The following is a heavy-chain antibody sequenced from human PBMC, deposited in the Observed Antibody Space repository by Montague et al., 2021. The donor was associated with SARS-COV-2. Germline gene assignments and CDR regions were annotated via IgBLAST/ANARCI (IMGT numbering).Heavy chain of an antibody. V-gene: IGHV4-59*01. CDR1: GGSISGYY. J-gene: IGHJ2*01. CDR2: IYYSGST. Sequence: SETLSLTCTVSGGSISGYYWSWIRQPPGKGLEWIGYIYYSGSTKXNPFLESRVTVSVDRSKNQVSLKLSSVTAADTAVYYCAGDRGRFWHFDLWGRGTLVTVSS. D-gene: IGHD5-12*01. CDR3: AGDRGRFWHFDL.